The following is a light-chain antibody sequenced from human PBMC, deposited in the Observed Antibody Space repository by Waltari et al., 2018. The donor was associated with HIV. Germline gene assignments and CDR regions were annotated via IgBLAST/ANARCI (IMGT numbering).Light chain of an antibody. CDR3: QVWESISNEGV. CDR2: YDR. V-gene: IGLV3-21*01. Sequence: YVLSQPPSVSQAPGKTATLTCGGERLGSRTVHWYQQKPGQAPVLVIYYDRERPAGIPARFSVSNSGATATLTNNRGEDEDEADYYCQVWESISNEGVFGGGTRLTVL. J-gene: IGLJ3*02. CDR1: RLGSRT.